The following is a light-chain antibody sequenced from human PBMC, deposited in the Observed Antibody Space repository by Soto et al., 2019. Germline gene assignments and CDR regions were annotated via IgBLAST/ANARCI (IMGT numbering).Light chain of an antibody. CDR2: FIC. J-gene: IGLJ1*01. V-gene: IGLV1-40*01. Sequence: QSELKKRPSVWGDPGQRVSISCTGSSSNIVPGYYVHLYLQLPGTAPKLLIFFICIWPSAFPDRFSCSKSGTSASLAISGLQSEDDSDYYCSSYTTSSTHVFSTGTNVTVL. CDR3: SSYTTSSTHV. CDR1: SSNIVPGYY.